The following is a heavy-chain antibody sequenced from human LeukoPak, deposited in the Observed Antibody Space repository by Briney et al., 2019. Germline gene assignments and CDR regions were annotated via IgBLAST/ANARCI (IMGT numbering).Heavy chain of an antibody. V-gene: IGHV3-23*01. CDR1: GFTFSTYS. CDR2: ISDSGDIT. D-gene: IGHD3-16*02. Sequence: GGSLRLSCAASGFTFSTYSTSWVRQAPGKGLEWASAISDSGDITNYADSVKGRFTISRDNSKNTLYLQMGSLRAEDTALYFCAKYRSPGSRTFDYWGRGTLVTVSS. CDR3: AKYRSPGSRTFDY. J-gene: IGHJ4*02.